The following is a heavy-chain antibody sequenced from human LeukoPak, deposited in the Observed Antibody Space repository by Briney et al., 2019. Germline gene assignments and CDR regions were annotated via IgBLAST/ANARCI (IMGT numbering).Heavy chain of an antibody. CDR3: AVSGGNSGAH. V-gene: IGHV4-30-2*02. CDR1: GGSISSGGYS. D-gene: IGHD4-23*01. Sequence: SETLSLTCAVSGGSISSGGYSWSWIRQPPGKGLEWIGYIYHSGSTYYNPSLKSRVTISMDTSKNQFALKLSSVTAADTAVYYCAVSGGNSGAHWGQGTLVTVSS. J-gene: IGHJ4*02. CDR2: IYHSGST.